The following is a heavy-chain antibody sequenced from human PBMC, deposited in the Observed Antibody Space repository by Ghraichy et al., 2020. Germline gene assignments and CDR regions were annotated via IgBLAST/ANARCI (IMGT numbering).Heavy chain of an antibody. Sequence: GGSLRLSCAASGFTLSSYWMIWVRQAPGKGLEWVANINQDGSDKYYVDSVKGRFTISRDNAMNSLFLQMNGLRADDTAGYYCARAKTYYYDRSGFGRQFDCWGQGTLVTVSS. V-gene: IGHV3-7*01. CDR2: INQDGSDK. CDR3: ARAKTYYYDRSGFGRQFDC. J-gene: IGHJ4*02. D-gene: IGHD3-22*01. CDR1: GFTLSSYW.